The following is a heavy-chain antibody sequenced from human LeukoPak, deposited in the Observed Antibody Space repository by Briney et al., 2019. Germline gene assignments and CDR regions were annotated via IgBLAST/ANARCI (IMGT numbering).Heavy chain of an antibody. CDR1: GFTVSSYY. CDR2: INHSGST. J-gene: IGHJ6*03. V-gene: IGHV4-34*01. D-gene: IGHD4-11*01. CDR3: ARAYSALYYYYMDV. Sequence: PGGSLRLSCAASGFTVSSYYMSWIRQPPGKGLEWIGEINHSGSTNYNPSLKSRVTISVDTSKNQFSLKLSSVTAADTAVYYCARAYSALYYYYMDVWGKGTTVTVSS.